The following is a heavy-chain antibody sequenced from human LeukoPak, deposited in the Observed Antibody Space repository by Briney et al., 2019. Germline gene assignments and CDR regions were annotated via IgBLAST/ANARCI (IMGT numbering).Heavy chain of an antibody. V-gene: IGHV1-46*01. CDR3: ATLPSASYYDILTGGGPDAFDI. Sequence: GASVKVSCKASGYTFTSYSMHWMRQAPGQGLEWMGIINPSGGSTTYAQKFQGRVTMSRDTSTSTVYMELSSLRSEDTAVYYCATLPSASYYDILTGGGPDAFDIWGQGTMVTVSS. D-gene: IGHD3-9*01. CDR2: INPSGGST. J-gene: IGHJ3*02. CDR1: GYTFTSYS.